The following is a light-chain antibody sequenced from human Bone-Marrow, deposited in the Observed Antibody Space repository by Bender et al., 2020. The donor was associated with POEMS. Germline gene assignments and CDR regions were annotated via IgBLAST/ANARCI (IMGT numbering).Light chain of an antibody. V-gene: IGLV2-14*03. J-gene: IGLJ3*02. Sequence: QSGLTQPASLSGSPGQSITISCIGTSSDVFVSWYQHHPGKAPKVILKAVNNRLSGISHRFSGSKSGNTASLTISGLQTEDDAFYYCSSYTASSPCVFGGGTKLTVL. CDR3: SSYTASSPCV. CDR2: AVN. CDR1: SSDVF.